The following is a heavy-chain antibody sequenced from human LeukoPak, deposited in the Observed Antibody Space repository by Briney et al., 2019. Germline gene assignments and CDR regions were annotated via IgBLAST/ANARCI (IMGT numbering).Heavy chain of an antibody. V-gene: IGHV3-7*01. CDR2: IKQDGSEK. CDR3: ARGYGNYGY. J-gene: IGHJ4*02. D-gene: IGHD4-11*01. CDR1: RFTLSSYW. Sequence: GGSLRLSCAASRFTLSSYWMSWVRQAPGKGREWVANIKQDGSEKYYVDSVKGRFTISRDSAKNSLYLQMNSLKAEDTAVYYCARGYGNYGYWGQGTLVTVSS.